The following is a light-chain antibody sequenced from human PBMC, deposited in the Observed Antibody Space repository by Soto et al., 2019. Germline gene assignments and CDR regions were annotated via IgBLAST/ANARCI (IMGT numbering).Light chain of an antibody. CDR2: DXS. CDR3: QQFSSYPRT. CDR1: QTVTTNY. J-gene: IGKJ5*01. V-gene: IGKV3-20*01. Sequence: EFVLTQAPGTLSLSQGDRATLSXRASQTVTTNYVAWYQPEPGXAPRLXXADXSSTATGSPDRLSGGGSATDFTLPISRLEPEDVAVYYCQQFSSYPRTFGGGTRLEIK.